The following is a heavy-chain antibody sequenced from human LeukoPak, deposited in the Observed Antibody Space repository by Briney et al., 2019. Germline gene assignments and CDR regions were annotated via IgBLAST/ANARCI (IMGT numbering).Heavy chain of an antibody. Sequence: GGSLRLSCAAFGFSVSLNYMSWVRQAPGKGLEWVSVIYSGGSTYYADSVKGRFTISRDNSKNTLYLQMNSLRAEDTAVYYCARDLTTVTSDYWGQGTLVTVSS. J-gene: IGHJ4*02. V-gene: IGHV3-66*01. D-gene: IGHD4-17*01. CDR1: GFSVSLNY. CDR3: ARDLTTVTSDY. CDR2: IYSGGST.